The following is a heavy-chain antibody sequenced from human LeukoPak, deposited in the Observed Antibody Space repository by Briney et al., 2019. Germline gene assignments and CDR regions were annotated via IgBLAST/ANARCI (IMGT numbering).Heavy chain of an antibody. J-gene: IGHJ4*02. V-gene: IGHV1-69*13. CDR2: IIPIFGTA. CDR1: GGTFSSYA. Sequence: SVKVSCKASGGTFSSYAISWVRQAPGQGLEWMGGIIPIFGTANYAQKFQGRVTITADESTSTAYMELSSLRSEDTAVYYCARVAGSYYDSSGYYLDWGQGTLVSVSS. CDR3: ARVAGSYYDSSGYYLD. D-gene: IGHD3-22*01.